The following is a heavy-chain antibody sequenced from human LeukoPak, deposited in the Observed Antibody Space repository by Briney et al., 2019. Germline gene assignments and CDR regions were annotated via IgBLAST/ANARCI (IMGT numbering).Heavy chain of an antibody. D-gene: IGHD3-3*01. CDR3: ARTYYDFWSGDYYYYMDV. J-gene: IGHJ6*03. CDR1: GGSISSYY. V-gene: IGHV4-59*01. CDR2: IYYSGST. Sequence: KPSETLSLTCTVSGGSISSYYWSWIRQPPGKGLEWIGYIYYSGSTNYNPSLKSRVTISVDTSKNQFSLKLSSVTAADTAVYYCARTYYDFWSGDYYYYMDVWGKGTTATVSS.